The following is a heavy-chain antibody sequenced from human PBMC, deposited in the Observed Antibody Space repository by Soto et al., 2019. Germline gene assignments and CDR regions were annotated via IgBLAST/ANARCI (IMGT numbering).Heavy chain of an antibody. D-gene: IGHD3-10*01. Sequence: QVQLVQSGAEERKPGASVTVSCKASGYTFSTYAMHWVRRAPGQSLGWMGWFNGGNGNIKYSQKFEGRVTITRDTPAGPAYMELNMLRSEDTAVYFCARVNGRGGCLDYWGQGTLVSVSS. CDR1: GYTFSTYA. CDR2: FNGGNGNI. J-gene: IGHJ4*02. CDR3: ARVNGRGGCLDY. V-gene: IGHV1-3*05.